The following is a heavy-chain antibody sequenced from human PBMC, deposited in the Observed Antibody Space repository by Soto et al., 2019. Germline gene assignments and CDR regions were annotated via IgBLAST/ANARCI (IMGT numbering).Heavy chain of an antibody. Sequence: PGGSLRLSCAASGFTVSTNYMSWVRQAPGKGLEWVSVMYSGGSTYYADSVKGRFTISRDNSKNTLYLQMNSLRAEDTAVYYCARGVRYCSGGSCYSYYYYGMDVWGQGTTVTVSS. D-gene: IGHD2-15*01. CDR3: ARGVRYCSGGSCYSYYYYGMDV. J-gene: IGHJ6*02. V-gene: IGHV3-53*01. CDR2: MYSGGST. CDR1: GFTVSTNY.